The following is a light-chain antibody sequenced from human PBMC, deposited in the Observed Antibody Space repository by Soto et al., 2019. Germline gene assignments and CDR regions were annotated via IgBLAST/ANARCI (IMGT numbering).Light chain of an antibody. J-gene: IGKJ1*01. CDR2: DAS. V-gene: IGKV3-11*01. CDR1: QSVSSY. Sequence: EIVLTQSSATLSLSPGERATLSCRASQSVSSYLAWYQQKPGQAPRLLIYDASNRATGIPARFSGSGSGTDFTLTISSLEPEDFAVYYCQQRSNWPPWTFGQGT. CDR3: QQRSNWPPWT.